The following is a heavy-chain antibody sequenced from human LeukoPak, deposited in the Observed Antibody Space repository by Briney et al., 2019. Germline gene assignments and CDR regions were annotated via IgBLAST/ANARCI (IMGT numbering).Heavy chain of an antibody. CDR2: IYSGGST. D-gene: IGHD3-3*01. CDR1: GFTVSSNY. Sequence: GGSLRLSCAASGFTVSSNYMSWVRQAPGKGLEWVSVIYSGGSTYYADSVKGRFTISRDNSKNTLYLQMNSLRAEDTAVYYCAKDQDDFWSGYPFDYWGQGTLVTVSS. V-gene: IGHV3-66*01. J-gene: IGHJ4*02. CDR3: AKDQDDFWSGYPFDY.